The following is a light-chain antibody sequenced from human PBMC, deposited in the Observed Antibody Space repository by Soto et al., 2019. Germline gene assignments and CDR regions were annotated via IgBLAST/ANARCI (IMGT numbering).Light chain of an antibody. CDR3: QQYHNYWT. Sequence: DIQLTQSPSTLSASVGDRVTITCRASQNIRSWLAWYQQKPGKAPKLLIYKASGLETGVPSRFSGSGSGTEFTLTISSLQPDDFATYYCQQYHNYWTFGQGTKVEIK. J-gene: IGKJ1*01. V-gene: IGKV1-5*03. CDR2: KAS. CDR1: QNIRSW.